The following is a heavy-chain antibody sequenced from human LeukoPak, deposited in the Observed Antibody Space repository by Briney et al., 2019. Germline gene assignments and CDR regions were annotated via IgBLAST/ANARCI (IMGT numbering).Heavy chain of an antibody. V-gene: IGHV4-59*01. Sequence: PSETLSLTCTVSGGSISSYYWSWIRQPAGKGLEWIGYIYYSGSTNYNPSLKSRVTISVDTSKNQFSLKLSSVTAADTAVYYCARAKYEYYYDSSGYYRRYYFDYWGQGTLVTVSS. D-gene: IGHD3-22*01. J-gene: IGHJ4*02. CDR3: ARAKYEYYYDSSGYYRRYYFDY. CDR1: GGSISSYY. CDR2: IYYSGST.